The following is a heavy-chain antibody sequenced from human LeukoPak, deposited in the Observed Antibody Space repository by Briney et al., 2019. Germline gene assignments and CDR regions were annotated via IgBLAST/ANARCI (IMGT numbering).Heavy chain of an antibody. CDR2: IKQDGSEK. Sequence: GGSLRLSCAASGFTFSRYWMRWVRQAPGKGLEWVANIKQDGSEKYYVDSVKGRFTISRDNAKNSLYLQMNSLRAEDTALYYCAKDWPMVRDHYGMDVWGQGTTVTVSS. CDR3: AKDWPMVRDHYGMDV. J-gene: IGHJ6*02. CDR1: GFTFSRYW. V-gene: IGHV3-7*03. D-gene: IGHD3-10*01.